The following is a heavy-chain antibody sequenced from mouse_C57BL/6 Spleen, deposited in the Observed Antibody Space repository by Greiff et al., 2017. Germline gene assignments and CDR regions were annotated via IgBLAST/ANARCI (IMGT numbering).Heavy chain of an antibody. D-gene: IGHD2-4*01. J-gene: IGHJ4*01. CDR2: INPYNGGT. CDR1: GYTFTDYY. V-gene: IGHV1-19*01. CDR3: ARYGYDYGYAMDY. Sequence: EVKLVESGPVLVKPGASVKMSCKASGYTFTDYYMNWVKQSHGKSLEWIGVINPYNGGTSYNQKFKGKATLTVDKSSSTAYMELNSLTSEDSAVYYCARYGYDYGYAMDYWGQGTSVTVSS.